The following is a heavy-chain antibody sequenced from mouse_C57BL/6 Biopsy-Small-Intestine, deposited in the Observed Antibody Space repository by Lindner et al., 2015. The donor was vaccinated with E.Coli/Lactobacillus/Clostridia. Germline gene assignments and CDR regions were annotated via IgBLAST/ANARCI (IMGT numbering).Heavy chain of an antibody. Sequence: VQLQESGPELVKPGASVKMSCKASGYTFTDYNMHWVKQSHGKSLEWIGYINPNNGGTTYNQKFKGKATLTVNKSSSTAYMELRSLTSEDSAVYYCARKEINYYGSPYVDYVMDYWGQGTSVTVSS. CDR3: ARKEINYYGSPYVDYVMDY. J-gene: IGHJ4*01. V-gene: IGHV1-22*01. CDR2: INPNNGGT. D-gene: IGHD1-1*01. CDR1: GYTFTDYN.